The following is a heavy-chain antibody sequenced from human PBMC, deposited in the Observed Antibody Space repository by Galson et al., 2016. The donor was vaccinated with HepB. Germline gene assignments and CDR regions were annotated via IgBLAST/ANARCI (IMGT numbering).Heavy chain of an antibody. CDR1: GGAIRSRSYL. Sequence: LSLTCTVSGGAIRSRSYLWGWIRRPPGKGLEWIGSFYYSVNTYYNPSLKSRVTISVDTSKNQFSLKLTSVTAADTAMYYCARVYYASGSPFDYWGQGTLVTVSS. D-gene: IGHD3-10*01. CDR2: FYYSVNT. V-gene: IGHV4-39*07. CDR3: ARVYYASGSPFDY. J-gene: IGHJ4*02.